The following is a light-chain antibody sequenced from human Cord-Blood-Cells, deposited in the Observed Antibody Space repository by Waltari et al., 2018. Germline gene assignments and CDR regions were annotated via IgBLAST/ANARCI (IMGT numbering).Light chain of an antibody. CDR1: QSVSSN. Sequence: EIVMTQSPATLSVSPGGRATLSCRASQSVSSNLAWYQQKPGQAPRRLIYGASTRATGIPARFSGSGSGTEFTLTISSLQSEDFAVYYCQQYNNSWTFGQGTKVEIK. CDR2: GAS. V-gene: IGKV3-15*01. J-gene: IGKJ1*01. CDR3: QQYNNSWT.